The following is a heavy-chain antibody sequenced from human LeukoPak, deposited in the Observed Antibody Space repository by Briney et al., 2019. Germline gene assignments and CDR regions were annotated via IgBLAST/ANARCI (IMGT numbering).Heavy chain of an antibody. J-gene: IGHJ3*02. CDR1: GGSISSHY. CDR3: ASSRRAFDI. V-gene: IGHV4-59*11. Sequence: PSETLSLTCTVSGGSISSHYWSWIRQPPGKGLGWIGYIYYSGSTNYNPSLKSRVTISVDTSKNQFSLKLSSVTAADTAVYYCASSRRAFDIWGQGTMVTVSS. CDR2: IYYSGST.